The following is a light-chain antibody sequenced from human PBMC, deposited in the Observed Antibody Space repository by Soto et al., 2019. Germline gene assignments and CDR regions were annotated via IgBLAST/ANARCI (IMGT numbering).Light chain of an antibody. J-gene: IGLJ1*01. V-gene: IGLV2-14*01. CDR1: SSDVGFYNY. CDR2: EVR. Sequence: QSALTQPASVSGSPGQSITISCTGTSSDVGFYNYVSWYQQNPGKAPKLMIYEVRNRPSGVSNRFSGSKSGNTASLTISGLQAEDEADYYCSSFTNTDNLVFGTGTKLTVL. CDR3: SSFTNTDNLV.